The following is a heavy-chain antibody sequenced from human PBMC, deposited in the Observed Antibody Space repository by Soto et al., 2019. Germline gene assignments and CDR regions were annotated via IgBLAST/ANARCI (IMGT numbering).Heavy chain of an antibody. J-gene: IGHJ5*02. D-gene: IGHD6-19*01. CDR1: GGSISSSSYY. Sequence: SETLSLTCTVSGGSISSSSYYWGWIRQPPGKGLEWIGSIYYSGSTYYNPSLKSRVTISVDTSKNQFSLKLSSVTAADTAVYYCARSRLNSSGWYKIWFDPWGQGTLVTVSS. CDR3: ARSRLNSSGWYKIWFDP. CDR2: IYYSGST. V-gene: IGHV4-39*01.